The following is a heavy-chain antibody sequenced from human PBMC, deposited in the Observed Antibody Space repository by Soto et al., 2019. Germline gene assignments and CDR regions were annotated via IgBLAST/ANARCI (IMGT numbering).Heavy chain of an antibody. J-gene: IGHJ4*02. CDR2: ISAYNGNT. D-gene: IGHD4-17*01. CDR1: GYTFTSYG. CDR3: ARDLGDYGDSYFDD. Sequence: ASVKVSCKASGYTFTSYGISWVRQAPGQGLEWMGWISAYNGNTNYAQKLQGRVTMTTDTSTSTAYMELRSLRSDDTAVYYCARDLGDYGDSYFDDWGQGILVTVAS. V-gene: IGHV1-18*01.